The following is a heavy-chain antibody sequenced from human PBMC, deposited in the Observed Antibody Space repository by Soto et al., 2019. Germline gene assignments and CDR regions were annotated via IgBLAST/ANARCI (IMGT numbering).Heavy chain of an antibody. J-gene: IGHJ4*02. D-gene: IGHD6-6*01. CDR3: ATAARRAGNFDC. CDR2: IYYRGYT. Sequence: SETLSLTCTVSGGSISSYYWSWIRQPPGKGLEWIGYIYYRGYTNYNPSLKSRVTISVDTSKNQFSLKLSSVTAADTAVYYCATAARRAGNFDCWGQGTLVTVSS. CDR1: GGSISSYY. V-gene: IGHV4-59*01.